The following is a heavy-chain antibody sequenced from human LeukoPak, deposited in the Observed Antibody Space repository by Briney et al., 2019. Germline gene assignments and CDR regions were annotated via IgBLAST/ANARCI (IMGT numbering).Heavy chain of an antibody. CDR1: GFTFSSYG. Sequence: GRSLRLSCAASGFTFSSYGMHWVRQAPGKGLEWVAVIWYGGSNKYYADSVKGRFTISRDNSKNTLYLQMNSLRAEDTAVYYCAKDLAIAARPGYYYYYMDVWGQGTTVTVSS. D-gene: IGHD6-6*01. V-gene: IGHV3-30*18. J-gene: IGHJ6*03. CDR3: AKDLAIAARPGYYYYYMDV. CDR2: IWYGGSNK.